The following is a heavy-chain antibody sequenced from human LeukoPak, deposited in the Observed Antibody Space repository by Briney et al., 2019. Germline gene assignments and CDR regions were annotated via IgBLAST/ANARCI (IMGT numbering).Heavy chain of an antibody. CDR3: ARLYYDSSGYYQIRYFDY. D-gene: IGHD3-22*01. V-gene: IGHV4-39*01. Sequence: SETLSLTCTVSGGSISSSSYYWGWIRQPPGKGLASLGSIYYSGSTYYNPSLNSRVTISVYTPKNQFSLNLTSVTAPDTAVYYCARLYYDSSGYYQIRYFDYWGQGTLVTVSS. J-gene: IGHJ4*02. CDR2: IYYSGST. CDR1: GGSISSSSYY.